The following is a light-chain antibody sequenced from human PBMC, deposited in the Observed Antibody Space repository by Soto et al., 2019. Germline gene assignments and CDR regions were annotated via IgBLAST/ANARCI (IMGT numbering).Light chain of an antibody. Sequence: EIVMTQSPATLSVPPGERATLSCRASQSVSSNLAWYQQKPGQAPRLLIYGASTRATGIPARFSGSGSGTEFTLTISRLQSEDFAVYYCQQYNNWPPTFGQGTKVEIK. CDR3: QQYNNWPPT. V-gene: IGKV3-15*01. CDR2: GAS. CDR1: QSVSSN. J-gene: IGKJ1*01.